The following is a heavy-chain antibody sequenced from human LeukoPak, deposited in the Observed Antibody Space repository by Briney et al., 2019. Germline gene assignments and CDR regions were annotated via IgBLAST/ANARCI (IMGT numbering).Heavy chain of an antibody. Sequence: GGSLRLSCAASGFTLSDSAIHWVRQASGKGLEWVGLIDRPAKSYATAYGASVGGRFTISRDDSKNTAYLQMDSLKTEDTALYYCTRDRGTHNWLDPWGQGTLVTVSS. V-gene: IGHV3-73*01. CDR3: TRDRGTHNWLDP. J-gene: IGHJ5*02. D-gene: IGHD1-26*01. CDR2: IDRPAKSYAT. CDR1: GFTLSDSA.